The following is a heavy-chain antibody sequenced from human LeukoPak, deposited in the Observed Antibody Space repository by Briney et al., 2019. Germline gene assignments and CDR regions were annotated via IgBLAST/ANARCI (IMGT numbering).Heavy chain of an antibody. V-gene: IGHV4-4*02. D-gene: IGHD4-17*01. CDR2: IYHSGST. Sequence: SETLSLTCAVSGGSISSSNWWSWVRQPPGKGLEWIGEIYHSGSTNYNPSLKSRVTISVDRSKNQFSLKLSSVTAADTAVYYCASKSSDHGELRFDYWGQGALVTVSS. J-gene: IGHJ4*02. CDR3: ASKSSDHGELRFDY. CDR1: GGSISSSNW.